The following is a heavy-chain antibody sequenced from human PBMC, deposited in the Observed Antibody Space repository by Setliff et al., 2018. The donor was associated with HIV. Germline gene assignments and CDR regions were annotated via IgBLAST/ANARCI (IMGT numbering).Heavy chain of an antibody. J-gene: IGHJ4*02. CDR3: ARKRPVVVITTGRGGPFDY. D-gene: IGHD3-22*01. CDR1: GGSFSGYY. V-gene: IGHV4-34*01. CDR2: INHSGST. Sequence: SETLSLTCAVYGGSFSGYYWSWIRQPPGKGLEWIGEINHSGSTNYNPSLKSRVTISVDTSKNQFSLKLSAVTAADTAVYYCARKRPVVVITTGRGGPFDYWGQGTLVTVSS.